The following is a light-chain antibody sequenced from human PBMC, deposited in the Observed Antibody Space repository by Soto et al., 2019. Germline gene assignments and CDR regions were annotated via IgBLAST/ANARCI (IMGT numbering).Light chain of an antibody. J-gene: IGLJ2*01. CDR3: GTCEGYLSGVV. CDR1: NIGNNY. CDR2: DNN. V-gene: IGLV1-51*01. Sequence: QSVLTQPPSVSAAPGQKVTISCSNIGNNYVSWYQQLPGTAPKLLIYDNNKRPSGIPDRFSGSRSGTSATLGITGLQTGDEADYYCGTCEGYLSGVVFGGGTKLTVL.